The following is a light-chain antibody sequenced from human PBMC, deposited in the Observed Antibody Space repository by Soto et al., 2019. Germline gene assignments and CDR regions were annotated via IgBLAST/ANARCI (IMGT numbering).Light chain of an antibody. Sequence: EIAMTHSPATLSVSPWERATLSCRASQAVSNHLAWYQQKPGQAPRLLIYGASSRATGIPDRFSGSGSGTDFTLTISRLEPEDFAVYYCQQYGSSPTFGQGTRLEIK. J-gene: IGKJ5*01. CDR3: QQYGSSPT. V-gene: IGKV3-20*01. CDR1: QAVSNH. CDR2: GAS.